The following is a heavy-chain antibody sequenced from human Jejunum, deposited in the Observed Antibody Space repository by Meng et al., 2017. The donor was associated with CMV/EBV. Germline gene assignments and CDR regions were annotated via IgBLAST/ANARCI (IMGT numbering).Heavy chain of an antibody. CDR1: GFTFSARA. J-gene: IGHJ4*02. CDR2: ISYEGSYT. Sequence: SCEACGFTFSARAMHCVRQARGKGLEWVELISYEGSYTNYVDSVRGRFTISRDNSKNTLSLQMDSLKPEDTAVYYCVAEVGARVFDHWGQGALVTVSS. CDR3: VAEVGARVFDH. D-gene: IGHD3-16*01. V-gene: IGHV3-30*03.